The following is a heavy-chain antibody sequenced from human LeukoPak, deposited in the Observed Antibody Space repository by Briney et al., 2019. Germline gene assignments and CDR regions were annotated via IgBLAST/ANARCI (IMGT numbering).Heavy chain of an antibody. V-gene: IGHV3-30*04. CDR1: GFTFSSYA. J-gene: IGHJ6*04. D-gene: IGHD1-1*01. CDR3: AVVQLEPNYYYYGMDV. CDR2: ISYDGNNK. Sequence: GGSLRLSCAASGFTFSSYAMHWVRQAPGKGLEWVAVISYDGNNKYYADSVKGRFTISRDNSKNTLYLQMNSLRAEDTAVYYCAVVQLEPNYYYYGMDVWGKGTTVTVSS.